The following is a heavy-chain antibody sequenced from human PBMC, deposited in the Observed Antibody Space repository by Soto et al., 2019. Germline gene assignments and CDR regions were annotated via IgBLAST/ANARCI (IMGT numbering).Heavy chain of an antibody. V-gene: IGHV3-15*01. J-gene: IGHJ4*02. CDR2: IKSKTDGGTT. D-gene: IGHD2-2*01. CDR3: LTDGDIVVVPVSRDY. CDR1: GFTFSNAW. Sequence: EVQLVESGGGLVKPGGSLRLSCAASGFTFSNAWMSWVRQAPGKGLEWVGRIKSKTDGGTTDYAAPVKGRFTISRDDSKNTLYLQMNSLKTEYIAVYYCLTDGDIVVVPVSRDYCGQGTLVTVSS.